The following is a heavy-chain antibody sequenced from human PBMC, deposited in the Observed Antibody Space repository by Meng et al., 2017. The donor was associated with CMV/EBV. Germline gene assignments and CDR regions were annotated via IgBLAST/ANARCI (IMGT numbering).Heavy chain of an antibody. J-gene: IGHJ4*02. Sequence: GGSLRLSCAASGFTFSSYAMSWVRQAPGKGLEWVSVIYSGGSSTYYADSVKGRFTISRDNSKNTLYLQMNSLRAEDTAVYYCAKVSPLINSYYFDYWGQGTLVTVSS. CDR1: GFTFSSYA. D-gene: IGHD4-23*01. V-gene: IGHV3-23*03. CDR3: AKVSPLINSYYFDY. CDR2: IYSGGSST.